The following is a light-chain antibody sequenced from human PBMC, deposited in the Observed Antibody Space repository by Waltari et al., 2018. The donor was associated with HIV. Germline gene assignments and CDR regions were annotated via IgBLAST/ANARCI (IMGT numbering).Light chain of an antibody. V-gene: IGLV1-47*01. CDR2: RNN. CDR3: AAWDDSRRGVV. CDR1: SSNIGSNY. J-gene: IGLJ2*01. Sequence: QSVLTQPPSASGTPGQRVTISCSGSSSNIGSNYVYWYQQLPGRAPKRLIDRNNRRPAGCPDRFSGSKSGPSASRAISGLRSDDEADYYCAAWDDSRRGVVFGGGAKLTVL.